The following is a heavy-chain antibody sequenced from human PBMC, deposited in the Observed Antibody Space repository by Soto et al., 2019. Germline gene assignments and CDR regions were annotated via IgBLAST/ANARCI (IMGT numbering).Heavy chain of an antibody. J-gene: IGHJ6*02. CDR3: AREDDGGDSLDV. D-gene: IGHD2-21*02. CDR1: GGSISSDYYH. CDR2: IHHSGST. Sequence: QVQLQQSGPGLVKPSQTLSLTCTVSGGSISSDYYHWTWIRQSPGKGLEWIGYIHHSGSTLYNPSLKSRVTIPVDTSKHQFSLHLSSVTAADTAVYFFAREDDGGDSLDVWGQGTTVTVSS. V-gene: IGHV4-30-4*08.